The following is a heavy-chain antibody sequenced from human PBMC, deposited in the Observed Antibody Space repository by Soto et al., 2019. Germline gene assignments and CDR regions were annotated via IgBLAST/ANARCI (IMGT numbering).Heavy chain of an antibody. CDR2: ITNDGNNE. D-gene: IGHD1-26*01. CDR3: AKEGPGGGRHFYYAMDV. CDR1: GFVFSDYG. Sequence: QSXGCLRLPCSASGFVFSDYGMHGVRQAPGKGLEWVALITNDGNNEYYRESVKGRFSISRGRSTNTVDLLMNSLRPEDTGVYYCAKEGPGGGRHFYYAMDVWGQGTTVTVYS. J-gene: IGHJ6*02. V-gene: IGHV3-30*02.